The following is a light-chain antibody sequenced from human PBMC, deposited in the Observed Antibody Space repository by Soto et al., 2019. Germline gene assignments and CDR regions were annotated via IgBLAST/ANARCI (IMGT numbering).Light chain of an antibody. V-gene: IGKV3-11*01. Sequence: EIVLTQSPATLSLSPGERATLSCRASQSVNTYLAWYQQKVGQPPRLLISDASNRATGIPGRFSGSGSGTDFTLTISTLEPEDFAIYYCQQCSNWPLTFGGGTKVEIK. CDR2: DAS. CDR3: QQCSNWPLT. CDR1: QSVNTY. J-gene: IGKJ4*01.